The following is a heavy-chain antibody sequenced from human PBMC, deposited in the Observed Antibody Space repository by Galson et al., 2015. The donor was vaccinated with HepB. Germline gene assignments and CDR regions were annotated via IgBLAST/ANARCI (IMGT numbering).Heavy chain of an antibody. Sequence: SLRLSCAASGFTFSSYSMNWVRQAPGKGLEWVSSISSSSSYIYYADSVKGRFTISRDNSKNTLYLQMNSLRAEDTAVYYCARDQMPVWFGPDYWGQGTLVTVSS. CDR1: GFTFSSYS. V-gene: IGHV3-21*01. CDR3: ARDQMPVWFGPDY. D-gene: IGHD3-10*01. J-gene: IGHJ4*02. CDR2: ISSSSSYI.